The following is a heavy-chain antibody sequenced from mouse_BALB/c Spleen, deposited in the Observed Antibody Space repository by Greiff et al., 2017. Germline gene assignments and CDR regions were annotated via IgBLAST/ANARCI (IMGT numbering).Heavy chain of an antibody. Sequence: EVQGVESGGGLVQPGGSMKLSCVASGYTFSNYWMNWVRQSPEKGLEWVAEIRLKSNNYATHYEESVKGRFTISRDDSKSSVYLQMNNLRAEDTGIYYCTPSYYGTAMDYWGQGTSVTVSS. CDR3: TPSYYGTAMDY. CDR2: IRLKSNNYAT. D-gene: IGHD1-1*01. CDR1: GYTFSNYW. V-gene: IGHV6-6*02. J-gene: IGHJ4*01.